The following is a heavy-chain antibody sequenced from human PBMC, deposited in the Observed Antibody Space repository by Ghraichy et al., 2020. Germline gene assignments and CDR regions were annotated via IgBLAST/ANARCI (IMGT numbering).Heavy chain of an antibody. CDR2: IYSGGST. D-gene: IGHD3-22*01. J-gene: IGHJ2*01. CDR1: GFTVSSNY. Sequence: GGSLRLSCAASGFTVSSNYMTWVRQAPGKGLEWVSVIYSGGSTYYADSVKGRFTISRDNSKNTVYLQMNSLRAEDTAVYYCARGKTYYYDSSGYYPYWYFDLWGRGTLVTVSS. V-gene: IGHV3-53*01. CDR3: ARGKTYYYDSSGYYPYWYFDL.